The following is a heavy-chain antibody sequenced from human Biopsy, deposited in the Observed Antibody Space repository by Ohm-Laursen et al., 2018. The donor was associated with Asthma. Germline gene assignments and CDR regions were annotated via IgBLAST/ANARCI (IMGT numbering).Heavy chain of an antibody. CDR3: ARVASYGDSYVAIDF. CDR2: GFYSGTT. J-gene: IGHJ6*02. CDR1: RGYIRSFYHH. V-gene: IGHV4-30-4*08. D-gene: IGHD4-17*01. Sequence: PSHTLSLTCTVSRGYIRSFYHHWAWIRQPTGLGLEWNGSGFYSGTTHYTPSLARRVSISVDTSMNQFSMTLRSVTAADTAMYFCARVASYGDSYVAIDFWGPGTTVSVS.